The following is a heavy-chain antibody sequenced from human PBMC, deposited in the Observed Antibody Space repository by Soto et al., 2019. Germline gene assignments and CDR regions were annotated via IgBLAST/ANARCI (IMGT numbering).Heavy chain of an antibody. D-gene: IGHD3-3*01. CDR1: GFTFSSCA. V-gene: IGHV3-23*01. J-gene: IGHJ4*02. CDR3: AKDRAQYYDFWSGYPVDY. Sequence: GGSLRLSCAASGFTFSSCAMGWVRQAPGKGLEWVSDIIDSGGSTYYADSVKGRFTISRDNSKSTLYLQMNSLRAEDTAVYYCAKDRAQYYDFWSGYPVDYWGQGTLVTVSS. CDR2: IIDSGGST.